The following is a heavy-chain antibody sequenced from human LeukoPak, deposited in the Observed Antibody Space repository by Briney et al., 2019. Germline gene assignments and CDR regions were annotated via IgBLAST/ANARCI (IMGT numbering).Heavy chain of an antibody. Sequence: ASVKVSCKASGGTFSSYAISWVRQAPGLGLEWMGWINPNTVGTNYAQKFQARIYMTRDTSIPAAYMELSGLKPDDTAVYYCARGIVYYRLDFWGQGTLVTVSS. D-gene: IGHD3-10*01. CDR2: INPNTVGT. CDR1: GGTFSSYA. J-gene: IGHJ4*02. CDR3: ARGIVYYRLDF. V-gene: IGHV1-2*02.